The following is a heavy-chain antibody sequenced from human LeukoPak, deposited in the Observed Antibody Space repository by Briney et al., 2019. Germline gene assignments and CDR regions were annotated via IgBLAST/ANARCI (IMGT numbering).Heavy chain of an antibody. CDR2: IIPIFGTA. CDR3: ASSLTGDREYFDY. Sequence: ASVKVSCKASGGTFSSYAISWVRQAPGQGLEWMGGIIPIFGTANYAQKFQGRVTITADESTSTAYMELSSLRSEDTAVYYCASSLTGDREYFDYWGQGTLVTVSS. CDR1: GGTFSSYA. V-gene: IGHV1-69*13. J-gene: IGHJ4*02. D-gene: IGHD7-27*01.